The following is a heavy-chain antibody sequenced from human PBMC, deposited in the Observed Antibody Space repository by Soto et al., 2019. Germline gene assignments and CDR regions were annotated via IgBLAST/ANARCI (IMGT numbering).Heavy chain of an antibody. V-gene: IGHV3-23*01. J-gene: IGHJ3*02. D-gene: IGHD6-19*01. CDR3: AKVAQIAVAGRFDAFDI. CDR2: ISGSGGST. CDR1: GFTFSSYA. Sequence: GGSLRLSCAASGFTFSSYAMSWVRQAPGKGLEWVSAISGSGGSTYYADSVKGRFTISRDNSKNTLYLQMNSLRAEDTAVYYCAKVAQIAVAGRFDAFDIWGQGAMVTVSS.